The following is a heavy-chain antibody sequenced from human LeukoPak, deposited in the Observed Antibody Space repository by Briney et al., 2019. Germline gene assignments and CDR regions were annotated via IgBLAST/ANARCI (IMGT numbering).Heavy chain of an antibody. Sequence: GGSLRLSCAASGFTFSSYWMHWVRQAPGKGLVWVSRINSDGSTTSYADSVKGRFTISRDNAKNTLYLQMNSLRAEDTAVYYCVRWGLGKGEAFDIWGQGTMVTVSS. CDR2: INSDGSTT. D-gene: IGHD3-10*01. CDR1: GFTFSSYW. J-gene: IGHJ3*02. CDR3: VRWGLGKGEAFDI. V-gene: IGHV3-74*01.